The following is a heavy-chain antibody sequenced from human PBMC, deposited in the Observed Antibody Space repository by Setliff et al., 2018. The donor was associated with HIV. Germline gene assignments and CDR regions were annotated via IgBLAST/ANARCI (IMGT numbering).Heavy chain of an antibody. CDR1: GGSFSGYY. CDR3: ARGRSHPQYSSGWWYYSYGMDV. Sequence: PSETLSLTCAVYGGSFSGYYWSWIRQPPGKGLEWIGEVNHSGSTNYNPSLKSRGTISVDTSKNQFSLKLSSVTAADTAVYYGARGRSHPQYSSGWWYYSYGMDVWGQGTTVTVSS. D-gene: IGHD6-19*01. J-gene: IGHJ6*02. CDR2: VNHSGST. V-gene: IGHV4-34*01.